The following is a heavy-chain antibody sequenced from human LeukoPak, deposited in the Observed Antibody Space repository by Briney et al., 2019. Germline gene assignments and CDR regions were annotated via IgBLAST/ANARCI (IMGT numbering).Heavy chain of an antibody. D-gene: IGHD5-18*01. V-gene: IGHV4-30-4*08. Sequence: SETLSLTCTVSGGSISSGDYYWSWIRQPPGKGLEWIGYIYYSGSTYYNPSLKSRVTISVDTSKNQFSLKLSSVTAADTAVYYCARDDRGTAMVDHWGQGTLVTVSS. CDR3: ARDDRGTAMVDH. J-gene: IGHJ4*02. CDR2: IYYSGST. CDR1: GGSISSGDYY.